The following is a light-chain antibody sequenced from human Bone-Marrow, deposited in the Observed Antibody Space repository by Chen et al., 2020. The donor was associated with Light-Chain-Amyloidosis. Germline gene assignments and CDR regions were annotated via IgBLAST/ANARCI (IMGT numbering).Light chain of an antibody. CDR3: TSYTSSNTIL. J-gene: IGLJ2*01. CDR2: EVS. CDR1: SSDVGGYNY. V-gene: IGLV2-14*01. Sequence: QPALTQPASVSGSPGQSITISCTGTSSDVGGYNYVSWYQHSPGKAPKLIIYEVSKRPSVVSNRFSGSKSGNTASLTISGLQAEDETDYYCTSYTSSNTILFGGGTKLTVL.